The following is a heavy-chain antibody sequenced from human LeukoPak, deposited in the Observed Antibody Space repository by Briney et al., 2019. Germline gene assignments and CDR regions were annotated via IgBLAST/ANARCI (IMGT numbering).Heavy chain of an antibody. D-gene: IGHD6-19*01. CDR2: LNTDGTVT. Sequence: GVSLRLSCAASGFTFSKYWMLWVRQAPGKGLEDVSRLNTDGTVTTYADSVKGRFTVSRDHADNTMCLQMNSVRDEDTAVYYCATKQWLAPPPDSWGQGTPVTVSS. V-gene: IGHV3-74*01. J-gene: IGHJ4*02. CDR1: GFTFSKYW. CDR3: ATKQWLAPPPDS.